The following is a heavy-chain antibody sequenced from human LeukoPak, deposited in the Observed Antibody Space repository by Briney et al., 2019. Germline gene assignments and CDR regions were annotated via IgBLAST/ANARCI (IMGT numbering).Heavy chain of an antibody. Sequence: GGSLRLSCAASGFTFDDYAMHWVRQAPGKGLEWVSGISWNSGFIAYADSVKGRFTISRDNAKNSLYLQMNSLRAEDMALYYCAKGLYGSGSYPDYWGQGTLVTVSS. V-gene: IGHV3-9*03. CDR3: AKGLYGSGSYPDY. CDR1: GFTFDDYA. J-gene: IGHJ4*02. CDR2: ISWNSGFI. D-gene: IGHD3-10*01.